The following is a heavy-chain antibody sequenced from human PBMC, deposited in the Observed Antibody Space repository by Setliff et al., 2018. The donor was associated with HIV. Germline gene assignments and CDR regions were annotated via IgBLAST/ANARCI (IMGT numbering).Heavy chain of an antibody. CDR3: ARGRLSWSPDF. V-gene: IGHV1-8*02. Sequence: VSVKVSCKASGYTFTNYDIIWVRQSPGQGLEWLGWMNPNSGRAGSAQMFQGRLTMTRDTSTSTAYMELSSLTSDDTAIYYCARGRLSWSPDFWGQGTLVTVSS. J-gene: IGHJ4*02. CDR1: GYTFTNYD. CDR2: MNPNSGRA.